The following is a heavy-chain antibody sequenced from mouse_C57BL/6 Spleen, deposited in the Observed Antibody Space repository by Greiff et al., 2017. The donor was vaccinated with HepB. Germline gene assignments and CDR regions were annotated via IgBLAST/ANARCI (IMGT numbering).Heavy chain of an antibody. CDR1: GYTFTSYW. D-gene: IGHD1-1*01. V-gene: IGHV1-61*01. Sequence: QVQLKQPGAELVRPGSSVKLSCKASGYTFTSYWMDWVKQRPGQGLEWIGNIYPSDSETHYNQKFKDKATLTVDKSSSTAYMQLSSLTSEDSAVYYCARSDYGSPWFAYWGQGTLVTVSA. J-gene: IGHJ3*01. CDR3: ARSDYGSPWFAY. CDR2: IYPSDSET.